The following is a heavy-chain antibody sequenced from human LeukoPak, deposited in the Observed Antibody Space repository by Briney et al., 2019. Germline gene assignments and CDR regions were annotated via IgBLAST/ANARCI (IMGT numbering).Heavy chain of an antibody. CDR1: GFTFSDSY. V-gene: IGHV3-11*06. Sequence: GGSLRLSCAASGFTFSDSYMSWIRKAPGKGLEWVSYISSSSGYTGYAISVKGRFTISRDNAKNSLFLQMDSLIAEDTAVYYCAKDRSVDGTVWGQGTLVTVSS. CDR2: ISSSSGYT. D-gene: IGHD6-19*01. J-gene: IGHJ4*02. CDR3: AKDRSVDGTV.